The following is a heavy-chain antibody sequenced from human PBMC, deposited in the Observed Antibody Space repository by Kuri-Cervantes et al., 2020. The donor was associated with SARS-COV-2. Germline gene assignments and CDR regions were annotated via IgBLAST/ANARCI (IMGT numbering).Heavy chain of an antibody. Sequence: SETLSLTCTVSGGSISSSSYYWGWIRQPPGKGLEWIGSIYYSGSTYYNPSLKSRVTISVDTSKNQFSLKLSSVTAADTAVYYCARDRPSYCSSTSCHTGIFDYWGQGTLVTVSS. V-gene: IGHV4-39*07. D-gene: IGHD2-2*02. J-gene: IGHJ4*02. CDR2: IYYSGST. CDR3: ARDRPSYCSSTSCHTGIFDY. CDR1: GGSISSSSYY.